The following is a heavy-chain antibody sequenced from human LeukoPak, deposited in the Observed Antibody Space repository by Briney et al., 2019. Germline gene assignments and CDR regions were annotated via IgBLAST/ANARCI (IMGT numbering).Heavy chain of an antibody. D-gene: IGHD3-10*01. CDR1: GVSISSGGYS. V-gene: IGHV4-30-2*01. CDR2: IYHSGST. CDR3: ARSGSNYYGSGSHYDY. Sequence: PSETLSLTCAVSGVSISSGGYSWSWIRQPPGKGLEWIGYIYHSGSTYYNPSLKSRVTISVDRSKNQFSLKLSSVTAADTAVYYCARSGSNYYGSGSHYDYWGQGTLVTVSS. J-gene: IGHJ4*02.